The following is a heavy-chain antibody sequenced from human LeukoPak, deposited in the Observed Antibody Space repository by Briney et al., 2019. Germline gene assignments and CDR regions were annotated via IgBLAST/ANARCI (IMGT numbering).Heavy chain of an antibody. CDR2: IYHSGST. J-gene: IGHJ3*02. CDR1: GGSISSGGYY. V-gene: IGHV4-30-2*01. CDR3: ARGRDAFDI. Sequence: PSQTLSLTCTVSGGSISSGGYYWSWIPQPPGKGLEWIGYIYHSGSTYYNPSLKSRVTISVDRSKNQFSLKLSSVTAADTAVYYCARGRDAFDIWGQGTMVTVSS.